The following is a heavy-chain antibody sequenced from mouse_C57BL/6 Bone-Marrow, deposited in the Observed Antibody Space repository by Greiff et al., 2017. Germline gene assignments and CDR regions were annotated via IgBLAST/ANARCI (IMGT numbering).Heavy chain of an antibody. D-gene: IGHD1-1*01. J-gene: IGHJ3*01. CDR3: ARGDYYVSRAY. Sequence: QVQLQQPGAELVRPGSSVKLSCKASGYTFTSYWMHWVKQRPIQGLEWIGNIDPSDSDTHYNQKFKDKATMTVDKSSSTAYMQLSSLTSEDSAVXYCARGDYYVSRAYWGQGTLVTVSA. CDR2: IDPSDSDT. CDR1: GYTFTSYW. V-gene: IGHV1-52*01.